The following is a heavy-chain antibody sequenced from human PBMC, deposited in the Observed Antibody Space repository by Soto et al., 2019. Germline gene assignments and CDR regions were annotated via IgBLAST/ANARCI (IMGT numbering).Heavy chain of an antibody. D-gene: IGHD2-15*01. CDR3: GKVLIGATRHADVDS. V-gene: IGHV4-39*01. J-gene: IGHJ4*02. Sequence: QVQLQESGPGLLEPLETLSLTCSVSGVSLNSGHYYWVWFRQSAGKGLAWIASVYYDESTYYNPSLKSTVTISRDKPRNQFSLTLKSVTAADTAVYYCGKVLIGATRHADVDSWGQGARVTVSS. CDR1: GVSLNSGHYY. CDR2: VYYDEST.